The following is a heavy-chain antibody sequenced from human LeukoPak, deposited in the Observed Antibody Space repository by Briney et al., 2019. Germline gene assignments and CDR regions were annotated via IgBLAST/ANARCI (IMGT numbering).Heavy chain of an antibody. J-gene: IGHJ1*01. CDR2: IWYDGSYK. D-gene: IGHD3-22*01. CDR1: GSSFSNYG. V-gene: IGHV3-33*06. Sequence: GGSLRLSCAASGSSFSNYGMHWVRQAPGKGLEWVAVIWYDGSYKYYSDSVKGRFTISRDNSKNTLYLQMNSLRADDTAVYYCAKGDTYDSSGYYYPQYFQHWGQGTLVTVSS. CDR3: AKGDTYDSSGYYYPQYFQH.